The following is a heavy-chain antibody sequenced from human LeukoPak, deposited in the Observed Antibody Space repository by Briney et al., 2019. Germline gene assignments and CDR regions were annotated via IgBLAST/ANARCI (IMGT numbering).Heavy chain of an antibody. V-gene: IGHV4-34*01. CDR3: ARVSGLYVWGSYRYSTYFDY. D-gene: IGHD3-16*02. Sequence: PSETLSLTCAVYGGSFSGYYWSWIRQPPGKGLEWIGEINHSGSTNYNPSLKSRVTISVDTSKNQFSLKLSSVTAADTAVYYCARVSGLYVWGSYRYSTYFDYWGQGTLVTVSS. CDR1: GGSFSGYY. CDR2: INHSGST. J-gene: IGHJ4*02.